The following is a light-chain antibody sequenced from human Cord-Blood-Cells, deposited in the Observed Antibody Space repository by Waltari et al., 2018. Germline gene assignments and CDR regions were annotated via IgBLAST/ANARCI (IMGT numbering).Light chain of an antibody. CDR2: WAS. CDR1: QSVLYSSNNKNY. CDR3: QQYYSTPIT. V-gene: IGKV4-1*01. Sequence: DIVMTQSPDSLAVCLGERATINCKSSQSVLYSSNNKNYLAWYQQKPGQPPKLLMYWASTRESGVPDRFSGSGSGTDFTLTISSLQAEDVAVYYCQQYYSTPITFGQGTRLEIK. J-gene: IGKJ5*01.